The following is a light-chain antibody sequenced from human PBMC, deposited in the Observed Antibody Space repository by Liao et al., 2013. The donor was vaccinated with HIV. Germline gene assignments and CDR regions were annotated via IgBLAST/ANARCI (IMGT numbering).Light chain of an antibody. V-gene: IGLV3-21*01. CDR2: YDS. CDR1: NLESKS. CDR3: QVWDSSSDLGV. J-gene: IGLJ2*01. Sequence: SYELTQPPSVSVAPGRTARITCGGYNLESKSVHWYQQKPGQAPELVISYDSDRPSGIPERFSGSNSGNTATLTISRVEAGDEADYYCQVWDSSSDLGVFGGGTKLTVL.